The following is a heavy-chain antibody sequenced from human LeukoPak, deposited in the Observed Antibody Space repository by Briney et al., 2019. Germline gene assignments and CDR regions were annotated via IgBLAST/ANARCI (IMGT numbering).Heavy chain of an antibody. CDR2: IFSGGST. CDR1: GLTVSSNY. CDR3: ARDLKTSGWYGDFDY. V-gene: IGHV3-53*01. D-gene: IGHD6-19*01. Sequence: PGGSLRLSCVASGLTVSSNYMSWVRQAPGKGLEWVSAIFSGGSTFYADSVTGRFTISRDNSKNTVYLEMNSLRAKDTAVYYCARDLKTSGWYGDFDYWGQGTLVTVSS. J-gene: IGHJ4*02.